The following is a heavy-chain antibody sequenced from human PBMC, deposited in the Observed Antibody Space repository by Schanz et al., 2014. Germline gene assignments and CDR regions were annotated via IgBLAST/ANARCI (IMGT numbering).Heavy chain of an antibody. V-gene: IGHV1-18*01. CDR3: ARAFGGYDPAGALDY. D-gene: IGHD5-12*01. Sequence: QVHLVQSGAEVKKPGASVKVSCKASGYTFISYGIKWVRQAPGQGLEWMGWISAYNGHTDYAQKLQGRVTLTTDTSTSTAYMELSRLKSDDTAVYYCARAFGGYDPAGALDYWGQGTLVTVSS. J-gene: IGHJ4*02. CDR1: GYTFISYG. CDR2: ISAYNGHT.